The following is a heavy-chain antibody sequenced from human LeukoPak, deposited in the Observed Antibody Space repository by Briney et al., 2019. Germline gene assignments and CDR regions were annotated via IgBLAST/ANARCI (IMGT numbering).Heavy chain of an antibody. V-gene: IGHV3-30*19. Sequence: PGGSLRLSCAASGFTFSSYGMHWVRQAPGKGLEWVAVISYDGSNKYYADSVKGRFTISRDNSKNTLYLQMNSLRAEDTAVFYCARDRSCRSTRCYDFDYWGQGTQVTVSS. D-gene: IGHD2-2*01. CDR1: GFTFSSYG. CDR2: ISYDGSNK. CDR3: ARDRSCRSTRCYDFDY. J-gene: IGHJ4*02.